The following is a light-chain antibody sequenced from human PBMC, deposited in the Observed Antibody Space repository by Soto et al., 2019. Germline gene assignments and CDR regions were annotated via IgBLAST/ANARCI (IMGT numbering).Light chain of an antibody. V-gene: IGKV1-6*01. CDR1: QSISSY. CDR3: LQEQDDSWR. CDR2: AAS. J-gene: IGKJ1*01. Sequence: IQMTWPPSSLPAYVEDRVTITCRASQSISSYLNWYQQKPGKVPKLLIYAASSLQSGVPSRFRGSRSGTEFTLTVSSLQPADFTTYYSLQEQDDSWRFGQGTKVAI.